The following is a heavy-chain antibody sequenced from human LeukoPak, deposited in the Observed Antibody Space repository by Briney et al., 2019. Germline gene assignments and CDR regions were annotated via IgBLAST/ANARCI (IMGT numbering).Heavy chain of an antibody. V-gene: IGHV3-15*01. CDR1: GFTFSNAW. CDR3: TTARCTSTSCYRAS. Sequence: GGSLRLSCVASGFTFSNAWMSWVRHAPGKGLEWVGRIKSESDGGTTNYAEPVKGRFTISRDDSKNTLFLQMNSVQMEDTAVYYCTTARCTSTSCYRASWGRGALVTASS. D-gene: IGHD2-2*01. J-gene: IGHJ5*02. CDR2: IKSESDGGTT.